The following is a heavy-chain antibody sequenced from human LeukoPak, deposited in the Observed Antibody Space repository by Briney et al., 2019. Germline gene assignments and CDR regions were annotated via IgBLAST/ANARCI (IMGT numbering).Heavy chain of an antibody. V-gene: IGHV4-4*07. D-gene: IGHD6-13*01. CDR2: IYISGST. Sequence: SETLSLTCTVSGASITSYYWSRIRQPAGKGLEWIGRIYISGSTNYNPSLKSRVTMSVDTSKNQFSLKLSSVTAADTAVYYCARDLEQQLGDFWFDPWGQGTLVTVSS. CDR3: ARDLEQQLGDFWFDP. CDR1: GASITSYY. J-gene: IGHJ5*02.